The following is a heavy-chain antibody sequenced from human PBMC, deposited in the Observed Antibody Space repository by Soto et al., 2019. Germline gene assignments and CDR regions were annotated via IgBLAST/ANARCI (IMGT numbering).Heavy chain of an antibody. Sequence: GGSLRLSCAASGFTFSSYEMNWVRQAPGKGLEWVSYISSSGSTIYYADSVKGRFTISRDNAKNSLYLQMNSLRAEDTAVYYCAREDGGYYYDSSGYGPYWGQGTLVTV. CDR1: GFTFSSYE. V-gene: IGHV3-48*03. D-gene: IGHD3-22*01. J-gene: IGHJ4*02. CDR2: ISSSGSTI. CDR3: AREDGGYYYDSSGYGPY.